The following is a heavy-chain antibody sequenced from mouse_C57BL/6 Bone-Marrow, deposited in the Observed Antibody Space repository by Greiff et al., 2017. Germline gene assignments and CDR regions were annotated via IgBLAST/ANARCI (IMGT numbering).Heavy chain of an antibody. CDR2: IYPGSGST. CDR3: ARRRGITTVVASDY. Sequence: QVQLQQPGAELVKPGASVKMSCKASGYTFTSYWITWVKQRPGQGLEWIGDIYPGSGSTNYNEKFKSKATLTVDTSSSTAYMQLSSLTSEDSAVYYCARRRGITTVVASDYWGQGTTLTVSS. D-gene: IGHD1-1*01. V-gene: IGHV1-55*01. CDR1: GYTFTSYW. J-gene: IGHJ2*01.